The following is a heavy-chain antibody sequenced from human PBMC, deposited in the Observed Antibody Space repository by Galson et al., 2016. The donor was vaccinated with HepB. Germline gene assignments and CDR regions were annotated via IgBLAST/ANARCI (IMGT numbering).Heavy chain of an antibody. Sequence: SLRLSCATSGFPFGENAISWFRQAPGKGLEWVSFIRSKTYGGTAEYAPSVKGRFTISRDDSKSIAYLHMSSLKTEDTAVYYCAREEGCSFTSCYSSWGQGTLVTVSS. CDR3: AREEGCSFTSCYSS. J-gene: IGHJ4*02. CDR2: IRSKTYGGTA. D-gene: IGHD2-2*02. V-gene: IGHV3-49*03. CDR1: GFPFGENA.